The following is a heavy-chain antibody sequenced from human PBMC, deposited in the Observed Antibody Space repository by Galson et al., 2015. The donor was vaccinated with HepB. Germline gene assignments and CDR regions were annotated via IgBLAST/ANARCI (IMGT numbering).Heavy chain of an antibody. J-gene: IGHJ5*02. CDR3: ARHMEGATSWFDP. CDR1: GYSFTSYW. D-gene: IGHD1-26*01. Sequence: QSGAEVKKPGESLKISCKGPGYSFTSYWIGWVRQMPGKGLEWMGIIYPGDSDTRYSPSFQGQVTISADKSISPAYLQWSSLKASETAMYYCARHMEGATSWFDPWGQGTLVTVSS. V-gene: IGHV5-51*01. CDR2: IYPGDSDT.